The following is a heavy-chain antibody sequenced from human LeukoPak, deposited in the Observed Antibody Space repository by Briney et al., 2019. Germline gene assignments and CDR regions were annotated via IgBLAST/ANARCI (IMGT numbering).Heavy chain of an antibody. CDR1: GVSISGHH. D-gene: IGHD1-26*01. Sequence: SQTLSLTCTVSGVSISGHHWTWIRQPPGTGLEWIGYFYDSGDFNHNPSLKSRVTIFMDMSNNQFSLTMSSVTAADTAMYYCARLLRPGGRKGDAFDIWGQGTMVTVSS. CDR3: ARLLRPGGRKGDAFDI. CDR2: FYDSGDF. V-gene: IGHV4-59*08. J-gene: IGHJ3*02.